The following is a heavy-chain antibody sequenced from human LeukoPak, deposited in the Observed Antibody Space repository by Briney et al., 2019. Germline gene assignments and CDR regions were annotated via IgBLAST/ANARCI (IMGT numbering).Heavy chain of an antibody. D-gene: IGHD5-18*01. Sequence: SQTLSLTCTVSGGSISSGGYYWSWIRQPPGRGLEWIGYIYHSGSTYYNPSLKSRVTISVDRSKNQFSLKLSAVTAADTAVYYCATAGRVTGPYAWGQGTMVTVSS. CDR2: IYHSGST. CDR3: ATAGRVTGPYA. CDR1: GGSISSGGYY. J-gene: IGHJ3*01. V-gene: IGHV4-30-2*01.